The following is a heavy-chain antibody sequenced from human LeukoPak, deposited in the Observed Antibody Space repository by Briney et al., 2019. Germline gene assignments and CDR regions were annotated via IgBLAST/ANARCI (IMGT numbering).Heavy chain of an antibody. J-gene: IGHJ4*02. V-gene: IGHV3-33*08. CDR1: GFTFSDYY. Sequence: QPGGSLRLSCAASGFTFSDYYMSWVRQAPGKGLEWVAVIWYDGSNKYYADSVKGRFTISRDNSKNTLYLQMNSLRAEDTAVYYCARDPNPYSSGWYFGNWGQGTLVTVSS. CDR2: IWYDGSNK. CDR3: ARDPNPYSSGWYFGN. D-gene: IGHD6-19*01.